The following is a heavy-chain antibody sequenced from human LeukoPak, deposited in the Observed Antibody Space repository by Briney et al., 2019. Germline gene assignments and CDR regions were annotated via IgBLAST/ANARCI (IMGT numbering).Heavy chain of an antibody. J-gene: IGHJ4*02. V-gene: IGHV1-8*01. CDR1: GYTFTTYD. D-gene: IGHD6-6*01. CDR2: MNPNSGNT. CDR3: ARGLVGAAARLVY. Sequence: GASVKVSCKASGYTFTTYDINWVRQSTGQGLEWMGWMNPNSGNTGYAQKFQGRVTMTRSTSISTAYMELSSLGSEDTAVYYCARGLVGAAARLVYWGQGTLVTVSS.